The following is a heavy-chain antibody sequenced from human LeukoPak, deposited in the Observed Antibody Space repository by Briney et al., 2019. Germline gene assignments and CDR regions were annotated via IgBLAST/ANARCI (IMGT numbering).Heavy chain of an antibody. CDR1: GGSISSYY. V-gene: IGHV4-4*07. CDR2: IYTSGST. J-gene: IGHJ6*03. CDR3: ARDAHGSYYYYYYMDV. D-gene: IGHD1-26*01. Sequence: SETLSLTCTVSGGSISSYYWSWIRQPAGKGLEWIGRIYTSGSTNYNPSLKSRVTMSVDTSKNQFSLKLSSVTAADTAVYYCARDAHGSYYYYYYMDVWGKGTTVTISS.